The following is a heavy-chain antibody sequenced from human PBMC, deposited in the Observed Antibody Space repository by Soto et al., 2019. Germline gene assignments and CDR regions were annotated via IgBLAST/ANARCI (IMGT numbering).Heavy chain of an antibody. CDR1: GYTFTGYY. Sequence: ASVKVSCKASGYTFTGYYMHWVRQAPGQGLEWMGWINPNSGGTNYAQKFQGRVTMTRDTSISTAYMELSRLRSDDTAVYYCAREWGDGYNYDYYYYGMDVWGQGTMVTVSS. V-gene: IGHV1-2*02. D-gene: IGHD5-12*01. CDR2: INPNSGGT. J-gene: IGHJ6*02. CDR3: AREWGDGYNYDYYYYGMDV.